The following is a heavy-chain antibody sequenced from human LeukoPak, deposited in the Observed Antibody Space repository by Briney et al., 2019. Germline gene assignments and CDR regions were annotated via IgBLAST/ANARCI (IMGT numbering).Heavy chain of an antibody. CDR3: AKIRPLRPFDP. CDR1: GGSISSGGYY. J-gene: IGHJ5*02. V-gene: IGHV4-31*03. CDR2: IYYSGST. D-gene: IGHD2-15*01. Sequence: KASQTLSLTCTVSGGSISSGGYYWSWIRQHPGKGLEWIGYIYYSGSTYYNPSLKSRVTISVDTSKNQFSLKLSSVTAADTAVYCCAKIRPLRPFDPWGQGTLVTVSS.